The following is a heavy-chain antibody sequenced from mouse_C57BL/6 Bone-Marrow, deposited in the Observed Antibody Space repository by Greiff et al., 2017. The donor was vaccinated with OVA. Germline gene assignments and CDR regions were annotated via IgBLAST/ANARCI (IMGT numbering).Heavy chain of an antibody. D-gene: IGHD2-2*01. V-gene: IGHV1-55*01. CDR3: PRTGGHDAGGFDY. J-gene: IGHJ2*01. CDR1: GDTFPGTC. Sequence: QVQLKQPGAELVKPGAPLLRAFRGAGDTFPGTCQTWVRQRPVQGLEWIGEIYPGSVSTNYNEKFKSKATLTVDTSSSTAYMQLSSRTSEVSAVYHRPRTGGHDAGGFDYRGQGPTL. CDR2: IYPGSVST.